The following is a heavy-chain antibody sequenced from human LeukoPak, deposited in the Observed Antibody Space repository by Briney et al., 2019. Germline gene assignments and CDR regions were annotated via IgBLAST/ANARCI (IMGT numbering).Heavy chain of an antibody. CDR2: INYSGRT. V-gene: IGHV4-59*08. CDR3: ATHVNYDTNVYQAAFDI. D-gene: IGHD3-22*01. CDR1: GGSINGFY. Sequence: SETLSLTCTVSGGSINGFYWSWIRQPPGKGLEWIGYINYSGRTNYNPSLKSRVTVSVDTSKNQFSLKLSSVTAADTAVYYCATHVNYDTNVYQAAFDIWAKGTKVTVFS. J-gene: IGHJ3*02.